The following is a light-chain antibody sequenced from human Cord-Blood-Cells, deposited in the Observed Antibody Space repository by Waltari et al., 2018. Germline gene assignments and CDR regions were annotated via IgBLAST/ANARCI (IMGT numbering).Light chain of an antibody. Sequence: QSALTQPASVSGSPGQSITISCTGTSSDVGGYNYVSCYQQHPGKAPKLMIYDVSNRPSGVSNRFSGSKSGNPASLTISGLQAEDEADYYCSSYTSSSTLVFGTGTKVTVL. CDR2: DVS. CDR3: SSYTSSSTLV. CDR1: SSDVGGYNY. J-gene: IGLJ1*01. V-gene: IGLV2-14*01.